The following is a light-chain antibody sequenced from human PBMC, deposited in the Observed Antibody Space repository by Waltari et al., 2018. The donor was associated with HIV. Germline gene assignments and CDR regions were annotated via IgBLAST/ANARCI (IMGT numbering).Light chain of an antibody. CDR1: SSDIGSYY. CDR2: RNN. J-gene: IGLJ2*01. Sequence: QSVLTQPPSASGTPGQRVTISCSGSSSDIGSYYVYWFQPLPGTAPKLLIYRNNPRPSGVPDRFSGSKSGTSASLAISGLRSEDEADYYCATWDDNLSGVVFGGGTKLTVL. CDR3: ATWDDNLSGVV. V-gene: IGLV1-47*01.